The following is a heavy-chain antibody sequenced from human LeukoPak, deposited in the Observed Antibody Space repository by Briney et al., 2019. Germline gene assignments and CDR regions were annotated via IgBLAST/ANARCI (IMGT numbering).Heavy chain of an antibody. V-gene: IGHV3-30*04. D-gene: IGHD6-13*01. Sequence: GGSLRLSCAASGFTFSSYAMHWVRQAPGKGLEWVAVISYDGSNKYYADSVKGRFTISRDNSKNTLYLQMNSLRAEDTAVYYCAKESSIAAAGTHPDYWGQGTLVTVSS. CDR2: ISYDGSNK. CDR1: GFTFSSYA. CDR3: AKESSIAAAGTHPDY. J-gene: IGHJ4*02.